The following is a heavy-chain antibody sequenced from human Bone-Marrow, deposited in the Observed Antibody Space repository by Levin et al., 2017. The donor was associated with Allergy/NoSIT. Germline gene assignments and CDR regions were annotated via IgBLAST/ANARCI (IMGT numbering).Heavy chain of an antibody. CDR3: AKEHSSYFDY. D-gene: IGHD6-13*01. CDR2: ISDSGGAT. V-gene: IGHV3-23*01. Sequence: LSLTCAASGFTFNVYAMNWVRQAPGKGLEWVSAISDSGGATYYADSVKDRFTISRDNSKNTLYLQMNSLRAEDTAVYYCAKEHSSYFDYWGQGALVTVSS. J-gene: IGHJ4*02. CDR1: GFTFNVYA.